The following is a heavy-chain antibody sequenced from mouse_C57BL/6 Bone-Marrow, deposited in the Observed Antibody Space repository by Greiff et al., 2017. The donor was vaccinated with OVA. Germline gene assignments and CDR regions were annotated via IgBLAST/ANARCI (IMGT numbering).Heavy chain of an antibody. CDR1: GYSITSGYY. CDR2: ISYDGSN. V-gene: IGHV3-6*01. D-gene: IGHD1-1*01. Sequence: VQLKESGPGLVKPSQSLSLTCSVTGYSITSGYYWNWIRQFPGNKLEWMGYISYDGSNNYNPSLKNRISITRDTSKNQFFLKLNSVTTEDTATYYCARDPLYYGSSVFDYWGQGTTLTVSS. CDR3: ARDPLYYGSSVFDY. J-gene: IGHJ2*01.